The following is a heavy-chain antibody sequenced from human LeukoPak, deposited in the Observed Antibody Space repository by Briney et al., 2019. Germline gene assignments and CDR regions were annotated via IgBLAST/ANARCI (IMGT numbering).Heavy chain of an antibody. V-gene: IGHV1-69*13. J-gene: IGHJ4*02. D-gene: IGHD4-17*01. CDR1: GGTFSSYA. Sequence: ASVKVSCKASGGTFSSYAISWVRQAPGQGLEWMGGIIPIFGTANYAQKFQGRVTITADESTSTAYMELSSLRSEDTAVYYCARSLSPRVKTTTVYYLDYWGQGTLVTVSS. CDR2: IIPIFGTA. CDR3: ARSLSPRVKTTTVYYLDY.